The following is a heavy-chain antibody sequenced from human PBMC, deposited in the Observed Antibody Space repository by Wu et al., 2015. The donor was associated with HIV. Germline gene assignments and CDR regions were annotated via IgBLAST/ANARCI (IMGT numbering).Heavy chain of an antibody. CDR1: GYMFIGYY. Sequence: QVQLLQSGAEVKKPGASVKVSCKTSGYMFIGYYIHWVRQAPGQGLEWMGWIHPSSGGSKYAQNFQGRVTMTRDTSITTAYMELRSLRSDDTAVYYCARDRWLQPYYYYMDVWGKGTTVTVSS. CDR2: IHPSSGGS. CDR3: ARDRWLQPYYYYMDV. V-gene: IGHV1-2*02. D-gene: IGHD5-24*01. J-gene: IGHJ6*03.